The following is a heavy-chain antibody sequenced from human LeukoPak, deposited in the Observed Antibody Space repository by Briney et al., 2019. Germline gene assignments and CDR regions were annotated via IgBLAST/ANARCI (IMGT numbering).Heavy chain of an antibody. J-gene: IGHJ4*02. CDR1: GFTFNNYA. CDR3: VKESYAAPQSYFHN. V-gene: IGHV3-23*01. Sequence: GGSLTLTCAASGFTFNNYAMTWVRQAPGQGLEWVSSISGSGSSPYFADSVKGRFSISRDPSKNTVYLYMDSLRAEDTAVYYCVKESYAAPQSYFHNWGLGTLVAVSS. CDR2: ISGSGSSP. D-gene: IGHD3-16*01.